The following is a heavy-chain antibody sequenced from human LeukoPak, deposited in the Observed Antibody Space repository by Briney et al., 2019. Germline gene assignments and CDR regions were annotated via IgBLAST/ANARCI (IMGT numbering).Heavy chain of an antibody. D-gene: IGHD1-26*01. CDR1: GFTVSSNY. V-gene: IGHV3-53*01. Sequence: LGGSLRLSCAASGFTVSSNYMSWVRQAPGKGLEWVSVIYSGGSTYYADSVKGRFTISRDNSKNTLYLQTNSLRADDTAVYYCARILPPGVGQLDVWGQGTTVSVSS. J-gene: IGHJ6*02. CDR2: IYSGGST. CDR3: ARILPPGVGQLDV.